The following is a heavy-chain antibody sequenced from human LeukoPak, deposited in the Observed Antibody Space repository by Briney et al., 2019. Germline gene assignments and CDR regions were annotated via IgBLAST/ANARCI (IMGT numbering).Heavy chain of an antibody. Sequence: ASVKVSCKASGYTFTSYGISWVRQAPGQGLEWMGWISAYNGNTNYAQKLQGRVTMTTDTSTSTAYMELRSLRSDDTAVYYCARDFWDCSSTSCYSDWSWFDPWGQGTLVTVSS. D-gene: IGHD2-2*01. J-gene: IGHJ5*02. CDR3: ARDFWDCSSTSCYSDWSWFDP. CDR2: ISAYNGNT. CDR1: GYTFTSYG. V-gene: IGHV1-18*01.